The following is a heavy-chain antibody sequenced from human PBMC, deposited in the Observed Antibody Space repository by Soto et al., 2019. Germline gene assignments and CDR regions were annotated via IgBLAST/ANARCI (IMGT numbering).Heavy chain of an antibody. V-gene: IGHV3-9*01. Sequence: EVQLVESGGGLVQPGRSLRLSCAASGFPFGDYAMHWVRQAPGKGLECVSSITWHSADIVYADSVKGRFTISRDNAKNSLYLQMNSLRAEDTALYYCAKDIGRSNSYYFDSWGQGTLVTVSS. D-gene: IGHD6-6*01. J-gene: IGHJ4*02. CDR1: GFPFGDYA. CDR3: AKDIGRSNSYYFDS. CDR2: ITWHSADI.